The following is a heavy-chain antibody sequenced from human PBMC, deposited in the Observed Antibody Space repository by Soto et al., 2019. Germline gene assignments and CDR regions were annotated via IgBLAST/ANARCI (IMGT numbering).Heavy chain of an antibody. D-gene: IGHD3-3*01. CDR2: MYYSGST. V-gene: IGHV4-39*01. Sequence: PSETLSLTCTVSGDSMYSTSYYWAWIRQPPGKGLEWIGSMYYSGSTQYNPSLKSRVTMSVDTSKNPFYLKLRSVTAADTAVYYCARSSSRAFRPLEWVDPLDCGGQGTPVTVSA. CDR3: ARSSSRAFRPLEWVDPLDC. J-gene: IGHJ4*02. CDR1: GDSMYSTSYY.